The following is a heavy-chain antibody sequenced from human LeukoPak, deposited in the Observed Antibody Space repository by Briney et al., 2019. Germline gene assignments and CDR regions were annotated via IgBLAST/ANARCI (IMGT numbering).Heavy chain of an antibody. J-gene: IGHJ6*03. Sequence: SSETLSLTCTVSSGSISSGSYYWTWIRQPAGKGLEWIGRIYYRGSTEYNPSLKSRVTISVDTSRNQFSLNLSSVSAADTAIYYCARAAHCSGGSCYSGEWYYYYYYYMDVWGKGTTVTISS. D-gene: IGHD2-15*01. CDR1: SGSISSGSYY. CDR2: IYYRGST. V-gene: IGHV4-61*02. CDR3: ARAAHCSGGSCYSGEWYYYYYYYMDV.